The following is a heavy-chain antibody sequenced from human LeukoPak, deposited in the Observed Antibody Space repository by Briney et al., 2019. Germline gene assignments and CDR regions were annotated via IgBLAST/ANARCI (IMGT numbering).Heavy chain of an antibody. V-gene: IGHV4-59*01. D-gene: IGHD2-2*01. CDR3: ARVLKTYCSSTSCYGGYFDY. Sequence: SETLSLTCTASGGSISSYYWSWIRQPPGKGLEWIGYIYYSGSTNYNPYLKSRVTITADTTNNQFSLKLSSVTAADRAVYYCARVLKTYCSSTSCYGGYFDYWGQGALVTVSS. J-gene: IGHJ4*02. CDR1: GGSISSYY. CDR2: IYYSGST.